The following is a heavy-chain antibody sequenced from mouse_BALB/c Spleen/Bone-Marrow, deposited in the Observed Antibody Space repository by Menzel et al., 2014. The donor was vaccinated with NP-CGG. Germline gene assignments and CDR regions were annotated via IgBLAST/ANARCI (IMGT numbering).Heavy chain of an antibody. CDR3: ARKDYFGYAAMDY. V-gene: IGHV5-17*02. Sequence: EVQGVESGGGLVQPGGSRKLSCAASGFTFSSFGMHWVRQAPEKGLEWVAYISGGSSIIYYADTVKGCFTISRDNPKNTLFLQMTSLRYEDTAIYYCARKDYFGYAAMDYWGQGTSVTVSS. CDR2: ISGGSSII. CDR1: GFTFSSFG. J-gene: IGHJ4*01. D-gene: IGHD1-2*01.